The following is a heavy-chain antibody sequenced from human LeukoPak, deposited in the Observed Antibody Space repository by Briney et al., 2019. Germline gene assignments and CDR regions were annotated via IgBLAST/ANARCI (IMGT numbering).Heavy chain of an antibody. V-gene: IGHV7-4-1*02. J-gene: IGHJ4*02. CDR2: INTNTGNP. D-gene: IGHD3-22*01. Sequence: GASVKVSCKASGYTFTSYAMNWVRQAPGQGLEWMGWINTNTGNPTYAQGFTGRFVFSLDTSVSTAYLQISSLKAEDTAVYYCARDPKLNYYDSSGGGYWGQGTLVTVSS. CDR1: GYTFTSYA. CDR3: ARDPKLNYYDSSGGGY.